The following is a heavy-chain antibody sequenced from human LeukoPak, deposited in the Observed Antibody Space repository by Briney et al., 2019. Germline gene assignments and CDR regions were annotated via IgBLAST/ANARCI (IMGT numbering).Heavy chain of an antibody. D-gene: IGHD5-12*01. CDR2: LSNDGNNC. CDR1: GFTFSENN. Sequence: GGSLRLSCAASGFTFSENNVHWVRQAPGKGLEWVVLLSNDGNNCAYADSVKGRFTLSGDKSKTTLYLQMNSLRAEDTAVYYCARDRSGFYSVDYWGQGTLVTVSS. V-gene: IGHV3-30-3*01. J-gene: IGHJ4*02. CDR3: ARDRSGFYSVDY.